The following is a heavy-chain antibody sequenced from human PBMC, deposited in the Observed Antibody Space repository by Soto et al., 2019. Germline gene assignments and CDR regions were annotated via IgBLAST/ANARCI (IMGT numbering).Heavy chain of an antibody. V-gene: IGHV3-74*03. D-gene: IGHD4-17*01. J-gene: IGHJ6*03. Sequence: EVQLVESGGGLVQPGGSLRLSCVASGFAFTSYRMHWVRQAPGKGLVWVSRIKTDGSPTTYADSVKGRFTISRDNAKNTLYLQMNSLRAEDTAVYYCAREPRASNGDYINSYYYYMDVWGTGTTVTVSS. CDR3: AREPRASNGDYINSYYYYMDV. CDR2: IKTDGSPT. CDR1: GFAFTSYR.